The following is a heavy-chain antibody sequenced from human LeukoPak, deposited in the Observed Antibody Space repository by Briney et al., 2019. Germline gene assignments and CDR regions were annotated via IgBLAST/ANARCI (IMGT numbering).Heavy chain of an antibody. J-gene: IGHJ5*02. CDR3: ARNSYYASVFDP. CDR2: IDPRDSSV. D-gene: IGHD3-10*01. V-gene: IGHV5-10-1*01. Sequence: IDPRDSSVKYRPSLEGHVTISADKSISTAFLQWNSLRASDTATYYCARNSYYASVFDPWGQGTLVTVS.